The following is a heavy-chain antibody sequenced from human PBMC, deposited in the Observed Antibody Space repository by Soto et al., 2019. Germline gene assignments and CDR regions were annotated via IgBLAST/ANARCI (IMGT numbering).Heavy chain of an antibody. Sequence: GGSLRLSCAASGFTFNSYAMSWVRQAPGKGLEWVSGISTSGGSTYYADSVKGRFTISRDNSKNTLYLQMNSLRAEDTAVYYCAKRGPVSPYGDHDYWGQGTLVTVSS. CDR2: ISTSGGST. CDR1: GFTFNSYA. V-gene: IGHV3-23*01. CDR3: AKRGPVSPYGDHDY. D-gene: IGHD4-17*01. J-gene: IGHJ4*02.